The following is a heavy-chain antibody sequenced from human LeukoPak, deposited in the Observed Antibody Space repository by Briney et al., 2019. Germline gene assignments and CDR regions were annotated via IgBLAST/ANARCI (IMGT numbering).Heavy chain of an antibody. CDR3: AKDRSCTNNICHGDFDY. CDR2: ISGRGGST. CDR1: GFTFSGYA. J-gene: IGHJ4*02. Sequence: PGGSLRLSCAASGFTFSGYAIRWGRQGPGKGLEWVSDISGRGGSTYYAHSVKGRFTIYRDNSKHTLYLQMNRLRAEDTAVYYCAKDRSCTNNICHGDFDYWGQGTLVTVSS. D-gene: IGHD2-8*01. V-gene: IGHV3-23*01.